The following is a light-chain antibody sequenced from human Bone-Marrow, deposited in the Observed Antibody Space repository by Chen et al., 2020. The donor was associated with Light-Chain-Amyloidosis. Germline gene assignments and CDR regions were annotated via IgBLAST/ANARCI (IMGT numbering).Light chain of an antibody. CDR3: GTWASSLSAVV. J-gene: IGLJ2*01. Sequence: QSVLTQPPSVSAAPGQKVTISCSGSSSNIGNNYVSWYQQLPGSAPKLPIYANKNPPPGIPDRLSGSKSGTSATLGITGPQTGDEADYYCGTWASSLSAVVFGGGTKLTVL. CDR1: SSNIGNNY. V-gene: IGLV1-51*01. CDR2: ANK.